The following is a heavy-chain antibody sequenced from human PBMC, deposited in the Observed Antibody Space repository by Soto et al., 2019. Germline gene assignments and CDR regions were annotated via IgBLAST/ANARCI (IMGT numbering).Heavy chain of an antibody. Sequence: SGTLTLTCTASGFSTTSYSWSWIRQPPGKGLEWLGYIFHSLGAKYNPSLGRRGTISLDKPKNQLSLSLRSVTAADTALYFCVRDLNGSGDYWGQGTLVTVSS. V-gene: IGHV4-59*01. CDR1: GFSTTSYS. D-gene: IGHD3-10*01. CDR3: VRDLNGSGDY. CDR2: IFHSLGA. J-gene: IGHJ4*02.